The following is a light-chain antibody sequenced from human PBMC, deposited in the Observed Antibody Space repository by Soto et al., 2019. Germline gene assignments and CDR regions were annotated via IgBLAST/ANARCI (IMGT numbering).Light chain of an antibody. CDR2: DAS. V-gene: IGKV1-5*01. CDR1: QSISSW. Sequence: DIQMTQSPSTLSASVGDRVTITCRASQSISSWLAWYQQKPGKAPKLLIYDASNLATGVPSRFSGSGSGTEFTLSISSLQPDDFATYYCQQYHTYPRTFGQGTKVDIK. CDR3: QQYHTYPRT. J-gene: IGKJ1*01.